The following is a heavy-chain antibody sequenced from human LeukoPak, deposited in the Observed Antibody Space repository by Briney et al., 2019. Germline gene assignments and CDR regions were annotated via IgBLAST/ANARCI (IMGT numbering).Heavy chain of an antibody. CDR2: ISWNSGSI. D-gene: IGHD3-10*01. CDR1: GFTFDDYA. Sequence: GGSLRPSCAASGFTFDDYAMHWVRQAPGKGLEWVSGISWNSGSIGYADSVKGRFTISRDNAKNSLYLQMNSLRAEDTALYYCAKDSSNYYGSGSQNWFDPWGQGTLVTVSS. V-gene: IGHV3-9*01. CDR3: AKDSSNYYGSGSQNWFDP. J-gene: IGHJ5*02.